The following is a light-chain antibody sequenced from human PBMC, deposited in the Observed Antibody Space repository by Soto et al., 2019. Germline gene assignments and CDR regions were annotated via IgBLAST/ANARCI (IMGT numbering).Light chain of an antibody. CDR2: GAS. CDR1: QSVSRSS. CDR3: QHYGSLVLT. Sequence: EIGLIQSPGTLSLSPGERDTLSCRASQSVSRSSLAWYQQKPGQAPRLLIYGASSRATGIPDRFSGSGSGTDFTLTISRLEPEDFAVYYCQHYGSLVLTFGGGTKVEIK. V-gene: IGKV3-20*01. J-gene: IGKJ4*01.